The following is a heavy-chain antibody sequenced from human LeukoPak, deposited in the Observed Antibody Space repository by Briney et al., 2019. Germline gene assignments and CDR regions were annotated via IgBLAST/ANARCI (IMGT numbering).Heavy chain of an antibody. CDR1: GDSISNYY. J-gene: IGHJ4*02. CDR2: SYHRGST. V-gene: IGHV4-59*01. Sequence: SETLSLTCSVAGDSISNYYWSWIRQPPGKGLEWIGWSYHRGSTSYNPSLKSRVAISVDTSKNQFSLRLTSVTAADTAVYYCARSYDYVWGSFLVFDSWGQGTLVTVSS. CDR3: ARSYDYVWGSFLVFDS. D-gene: IGHD3-16*01.